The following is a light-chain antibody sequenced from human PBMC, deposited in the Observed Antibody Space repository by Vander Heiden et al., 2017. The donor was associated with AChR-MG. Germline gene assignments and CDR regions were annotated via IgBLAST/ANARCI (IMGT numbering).Light chain of an antibody. J-gene: IGKJ4*01. Sequence: EIVLTQSPGTLSLSPGERATLSCRASQSVSSSYLAWYQQKPGQAPRLLIYGASSRATGIPDRFSGSASGTDFTLTISRLDPEDFAVYYCQEDGSSLRTFGGGTKVEIK. V-gene: IGKV3-20*01. CDR1: QSVSSSY. CDR2: GAS. CDR3: QEDGSSLRT.